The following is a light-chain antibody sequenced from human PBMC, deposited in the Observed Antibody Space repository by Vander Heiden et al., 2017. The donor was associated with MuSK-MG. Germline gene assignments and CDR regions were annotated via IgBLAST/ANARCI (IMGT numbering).Light chain of an antibody. CDR1: NIGNGD. CDR2: DTD. V-gene: IGLV1-51*01. J-gene: IGLJ1*01. Sequence: QSVMPQPPSLSAAPGQKVTISCSGNIGNGDVSWDQQLPGTAPKLLSYDTDKRPSGMPDRFSGAKSATSATLDIPGLQTADEAEYYCGTWNNGLGSYVFGTGTKVTVL. CDR3: GTWNNGLGSYV.